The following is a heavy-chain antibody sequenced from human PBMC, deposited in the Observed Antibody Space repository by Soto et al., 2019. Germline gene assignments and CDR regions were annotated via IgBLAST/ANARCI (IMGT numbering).Heavy chain of an antibody. CDR3: ARDSNDFWSGQKHHGMDV. CDR2: IYYSGST. Sequence: PSETLSLTCTVSGGSISSGGYYWSWIRQHPGKGLEWIGYIYYSGSTYYNPSLKSRVTISVDTSKNQFSLKLSSVTAADTAVYYCARDSNDFWSGQKHHGMDVWGQGTRVTVSS. V-gene: IGHV4-31*03. J-gene: IGHJ6*02. CDR1: GGSISSGGYY. D-gene: IGHD3-3*01.